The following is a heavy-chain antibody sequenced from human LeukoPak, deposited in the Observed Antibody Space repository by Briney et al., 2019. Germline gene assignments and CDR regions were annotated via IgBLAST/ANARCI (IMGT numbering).Heavy chain of an antibody. J-gene: IGHJ4*02. CDR3: AKDGRGPIKHVRPRDFDY. CDR1: GFTFSSYA. CDR2: ISGSGGST. V-gene: IGHV3-23*01. D-gene: IGHD2-21*01. Sequence: GGSLRLSCAATGFTFSSYAMSWVRQAPGKGLEWVSAISGSGGSTYYADSVKGRFTISRDNSKNTLYLQMNSLRAEDTAVYDSAKDGRGPIKHVRPRDFDYWGQGTLITVSS.